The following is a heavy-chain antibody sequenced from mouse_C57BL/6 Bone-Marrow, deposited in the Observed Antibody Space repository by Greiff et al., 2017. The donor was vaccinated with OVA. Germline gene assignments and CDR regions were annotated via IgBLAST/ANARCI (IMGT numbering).Heavy chain of an antibody. D-gene: IGHD3-1*01. CDR3: ARDRGAY. CDR2: ISDGGSYT. J-gene: IGHJ3*01. CDR1: GFTFSSYA. Sequence: DVQLVESGGGLVKPGGSLKLSCAASGFTFSSYAMSWVRQTPEKRLEWVATISDGGSYTYYPDNVKGRFTISRDNAKNNLYLQMSHLKSEDTAMYYCARDRGAYWGQGTLVTVSA. V-gene: IGHV5-4*01.